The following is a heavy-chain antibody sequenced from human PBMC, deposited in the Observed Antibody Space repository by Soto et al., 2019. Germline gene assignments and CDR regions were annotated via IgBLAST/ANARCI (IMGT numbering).Heavy chain of an antibody. D-gene: IGHD2-8*02. CDR3: ARGPRGVYGNDY. CDR1: GFTFSNDW. Sequence: EVQLVESGGGLVQPGGSLRLSCAASGFTFSNDWMHWVRQAEGKGLVWVSRINMDGSSTNYGDSVKGRFTISRDNAKNTLYLQMNSLRVDDTAIYFCARGPRGVYGNDYWGQGALVTVSS. V-gene: IGHV3-74*01. J-gene: IGHJ4*02. CDR2: INMDGSST.